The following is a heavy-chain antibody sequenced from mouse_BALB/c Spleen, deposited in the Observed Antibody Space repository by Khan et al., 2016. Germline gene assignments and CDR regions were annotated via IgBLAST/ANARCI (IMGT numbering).Heavy chain of an antibody. CDR3: VRSDYGSNMDY. CDR1: GFTFSNFG. V-gene: IGHV5-17*02. J-gene: IGHJ4*01. CDR2: ISSGSSTI. Sequence: EVELVESGGGLVQPGGSRKLSCAASGFTFSNFGMHWVRQAPEKGLEWVAYISSGSSTIYYADTVMGRFTISSDNPTNTLLLQMTSLRSEDTAMYYCVRSDYGSNMDYWGQGTSVTVSS. D-gene: IGHD1-1*01.